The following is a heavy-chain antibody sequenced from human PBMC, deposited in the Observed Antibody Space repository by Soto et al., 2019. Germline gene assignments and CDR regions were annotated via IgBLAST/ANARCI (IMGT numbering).Heavy chain of an antibody. CDR2: ITSNGGST. J-gene: IGHJ4*02. CDR3: VKDRELVEVTPAYYFDY. CDR1: GFTLRSYA. Sequence: GTLRLPCSVSGFTLRSYAMHWVPQAPRKGLEYVSAITSNGGSTYYADSVKGRFTISRDNSKNTLYLQMSSLRAEDTAVYYCVKDRELVEVTPAYYFDYWGQGTLVTVSS. D-gene: IGHD2-21*02. V-gene: IGHV3-64D*06.